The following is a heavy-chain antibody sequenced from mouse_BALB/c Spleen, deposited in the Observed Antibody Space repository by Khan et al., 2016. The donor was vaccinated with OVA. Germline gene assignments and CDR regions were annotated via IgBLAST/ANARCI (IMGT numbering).Heavy chain of an antibody. CDR2: INSGSTTI. J-gene: IGHJ2*01. CDR3: ARGNWAY. V-gene: IGHV5-17*02. CDR1: GFTFSSFG. D-gene: IGHD4-1*01. Sequence: EVELVESGGGLVQPGGSRKLSCAASGFTFSSFGMYWVRQAPEKGLEWVAYINSGSTTIYYADPVKGRFTISRDNPKNTLFLQMTSLRSEDTAMYYCARGNWAYWGQGTTVTVSS.